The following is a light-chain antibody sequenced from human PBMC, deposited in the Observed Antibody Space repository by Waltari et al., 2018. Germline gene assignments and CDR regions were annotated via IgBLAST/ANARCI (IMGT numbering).Light chain of an antibody. V-gene: IGKV3D-15*01. CDR1: QTVTNN. CDR2: DAS. J-gene: IGKJ2*01. CDR3: QQYSTWFYT. Sequence: IVLTQPPATLSVSPGGSATLTCRASQTVTNNLAWYQEKPGQSPRLLIHDASTRATGIAARFSASGSGRQFTLTISRLQSEDVAIYYCQQYSTWFYTFGQGTKLEI.